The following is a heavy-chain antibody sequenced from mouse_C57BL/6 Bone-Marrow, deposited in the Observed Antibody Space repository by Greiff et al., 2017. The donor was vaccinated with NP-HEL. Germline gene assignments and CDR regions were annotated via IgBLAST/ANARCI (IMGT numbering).Heavy chain of an antibody. D-gene: IGHD2-4*01. J-gene: IGHJ2*01. Sequence: QVQLKESGAELVRPGASVKLSCKASGYTFTDYYINWVKQRPGQGLEWIARLYPGSGNTYYNEKFKGKATLTAEKSSSTAYMQLSSLTSEDSAVYFCARNYYDYDYFDYWGQGTTLTVSS. V-gene: IGHV1-76*01. CDR2: LYPGSGNT. CDR1: GYTFTDYY. CDR3: ARNYYDYDYFDY.